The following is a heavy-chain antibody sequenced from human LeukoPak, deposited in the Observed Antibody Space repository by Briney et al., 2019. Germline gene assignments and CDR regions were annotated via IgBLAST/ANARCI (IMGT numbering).Heavy chain of an antibody. D-gene: IGHD3-10*01. CDR1: GGSISSYY. J-gene: IGHJ5*02. Sequence: SETLSLTCTVSGGSISSYYWSWIRQPPGKGLEWIGYIYYSGSTNYNPSLESRVTISVDTSKNQFSLKLSSVTAADTAVYYCVSSTMVRGSSFWFDPWGQGTLVTVSS. CDR2: IYYSGST. V-gene: IGHV4-59*01. CDR3: VSSTMVRGSSFWFDP.